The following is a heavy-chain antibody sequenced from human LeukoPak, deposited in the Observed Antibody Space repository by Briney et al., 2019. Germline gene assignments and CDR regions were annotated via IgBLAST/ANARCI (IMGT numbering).Heavy chain of an antibody. CDR2: INSDGTTT. Sequence: GRSLRLSCAASGFTSSTYFMHWVRQAPGKGLVWVSRINSDGTTTSHADSVKGRFTISRDNAKNTLYLQMDSLRADDTAVYFCARGVHYGSDYWGQGTLVTVSS. V-gene: IGHV3-74*01. D-gene: IGHD4-17*01. CDR1: GFTSSTYF. CDR3: ARGVHYGSDY. J-gene: IGHJ4*02.